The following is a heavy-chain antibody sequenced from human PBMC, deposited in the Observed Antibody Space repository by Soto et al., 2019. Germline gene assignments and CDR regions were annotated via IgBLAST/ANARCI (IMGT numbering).Heavy chain of an antibody. CDR1: GFSLSTSGVG. D-gene: IGHD2-15*01. CDR2: IYWDDDK. V-gene: IGHV2-5*02. Sequence: QITLKESGPTLVKPTQTLTLTCTFSGFSLSTSGVGVGWIRQPPGKALEWLALIYWDDDKRYSPSLKSRLTITKDTSKNQVVLTMTNMDPVDTATYYCAHIKRASVVVAAPIDYWGQGTLVTVSS. CDR3: AHIKRASVVVAAPIDY. J-gene: IGHJ4*02.